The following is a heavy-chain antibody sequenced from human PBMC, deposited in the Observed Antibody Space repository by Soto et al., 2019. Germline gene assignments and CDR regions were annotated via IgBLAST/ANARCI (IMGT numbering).Heavy chain of an antibody. D-gene: IGHD5-18*01. J-gene: IGHJ4*02. CDR3: ARRYGSCFDY. V-gene: IGHV4-59*08. CDR1: GGSISPYY. Sequence: SETLSLTCTVSGGSISPYYWSWIRQPPGKGLEWVGYIYYGGSTSYNPSLKSRVTISLETSKSQISLRLNSVTAADTAVYYCARRYGSCFDYWGQGTLVTISS. CDR2: IYYGGST.